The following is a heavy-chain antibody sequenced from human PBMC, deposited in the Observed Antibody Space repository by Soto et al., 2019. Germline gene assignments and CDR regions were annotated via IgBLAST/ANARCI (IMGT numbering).Heavy chain of an antibody. CDR1: GYTFTGYY. CDR2: INPNSGDT. V-gene: IGHV1-2*02. Sequence: ASVKVSCKASGYTFTGYYVHWVRQAPGQGLEWMGWINPNSGDTYLAQRFQGRVTISLDTAKNQIYLKVNSVTAADTAVHYCVRHATDHTAYYYSAMDVWGQGTTVTVS. D-gene: IGHD2-21*02. J-gene: IGHJ6*02. CDR3: VRHATDHTAYYYSAMDV.